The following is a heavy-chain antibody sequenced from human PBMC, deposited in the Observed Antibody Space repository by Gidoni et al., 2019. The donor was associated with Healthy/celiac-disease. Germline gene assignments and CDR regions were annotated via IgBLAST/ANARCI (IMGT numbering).Heavy chain of an antibody. V-gene: IGHV3-23*01. CDR3: AKDLYYGYFDY. D-gene: IGHD3-10*01. Sequence: EVQLLEAGGGLVQPGGSLRLSCAASGSTFSSYDMSWVRQDPGKGLEWVSAMSGSGGSTSYADSVKGRFTISRDTSKNTLYLQMNSLRAEDTAVYYCAKDLYYGYFDYWGQGTLVTVSS. CDR1: GSTFSSYD. CDR2: MSGSGGST. J-gene: IGHJ4*02.